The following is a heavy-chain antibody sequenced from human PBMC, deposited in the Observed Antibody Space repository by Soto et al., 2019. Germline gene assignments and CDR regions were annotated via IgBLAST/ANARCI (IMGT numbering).Heavy chain of an antibody. CDR1: GFTFSSYG. Sequence: GGSLRLSCAASGFTFSSYGMHWVRQAPGKGLEWVAVIWYDGSNKYYADSVKGRFTISRDNSKNTLYLQMNSLRAEDTAVYYCARPPKPERWLHGMTNAFDIWGQGTMVTVSS. V-gene: IGHV3-33*01. J-gene: IGHJ3*02. CDR2: IWYDGSNK. D-gene: IGHD5-12*01. CDR3: ARPPKPERWLHGMTNAFDI.